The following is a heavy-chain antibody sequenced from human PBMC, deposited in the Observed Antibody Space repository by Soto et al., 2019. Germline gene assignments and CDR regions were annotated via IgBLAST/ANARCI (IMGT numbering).Heavy chain of an antibody. CDR1: GGSLSGYY. Sequence: PSETLSLTCSVSGGSLSGYYWTLTRQPPGKGLEWIGYIYYAGTTTYNPSLKNRVTISLDTPKNQFSLKMDSVTAADTAVYYCTRLGGYYQALDSWGQGTLVTVS. D-gene: IGHD3-22*01. J-gene: IGHJ4*02. CDR2: IYYAGTT. V-gene: IGHV4-59*08. CDR3: TRLGGYYQALDS.